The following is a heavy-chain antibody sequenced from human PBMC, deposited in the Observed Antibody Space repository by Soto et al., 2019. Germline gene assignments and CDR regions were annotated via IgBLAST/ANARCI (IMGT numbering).Heavy chain of an antibody. CDR1: GYTFTGYY. CDR3: ARQTSPGSYYYYGMDV. J-gene: IGHJ6*02. Sequence: ASVKVSCKASGYTFTGYYMHWVRQAPGQGLEWMGWINPNSGGTNYAQKFQGWVTMTRDTSISTAHMELSRLRSDDTAVYYCARQTSPGSYYYYGMDVWGQGTTVTVSS. CDR2: INPNSGGT. V-gene: IGHV1-2*04. D-gene: IGHD2-15*01.